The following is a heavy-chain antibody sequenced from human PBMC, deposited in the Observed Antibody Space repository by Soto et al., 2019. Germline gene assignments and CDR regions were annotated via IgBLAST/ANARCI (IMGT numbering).Heavy chain of an antibody. CDR2: TIPIFGTA. D-gene: IGHD2-15*01. J-gene: IGHJ5*02. CDR1: GGTFSSYA. CDR3: ARDRNGYCSGGSCYPNWFDP. V-gene: IGHV1-69*13. Sequence: ASVKVSCKASGGTFSSYAISWVRQAPGQGLEWMGGTIPIFGTANYAQKFQGRVTITADESTSTAYMELSSLRSEDTAVYYCARDRNGYCSGGSCYPNWFDPWGQGTLVTVSS.